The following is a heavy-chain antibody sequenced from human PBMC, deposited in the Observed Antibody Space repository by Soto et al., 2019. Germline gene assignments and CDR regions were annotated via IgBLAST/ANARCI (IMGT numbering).Heavy chain of an antibody. D-gene: IGHD6-6*01. J-gene: IGHJ6*03. CDR3: ARHSAGRRGFFFYYYIDV. CDR1: VYSVSNSW. Sequence: VEALKISCEGSVYSVSNSWIGSVRQMPRKGLEWMGFISPADSNTIYSPSFQGQVTISADKSISTAFVQWSSLKASDTATYYCARHSAGRRGFFFYYYIDVWGKGTTVTVSS. V-gene: IGHV5-51*01. CDR2: ISPADSNT.